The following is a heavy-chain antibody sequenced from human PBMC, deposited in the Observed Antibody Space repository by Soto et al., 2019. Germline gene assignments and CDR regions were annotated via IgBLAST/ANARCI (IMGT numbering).Heavy chain of an antibody. Sequence: LSLTCTVSGGSISSGGYYWSWIRQHPGKGLEWIGYIYYSGSTYYNPSLKSRVTISVDTSKNQFSLKLSSVTAADTAVYYCARDRRSGSYHFDPWGQGTLVTVSS. CDR1: GGSISSGGYY. V-gene: IGHV4-31*03. J-gene: IGHJ5*02. CDR3: ARDRRSGSYHFDP. CDR2: IYYSGST. D-gene: IGHD1-26*01.